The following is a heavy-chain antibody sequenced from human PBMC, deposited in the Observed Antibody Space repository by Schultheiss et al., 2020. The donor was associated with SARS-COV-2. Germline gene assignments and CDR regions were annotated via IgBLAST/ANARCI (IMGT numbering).Heavy chain of an antibody. CDR2: IYYSGST. D-gene: IGHD3-10*01. Sequence: GSLRLSCSASGFTFSSYAMHWVRQAPGKGLEWIGYIYYSGSTNYNPSLKSRVTISVDTSKNQFSLKLSSVTAADTAVYYCARYRLGFDYWGQGTLVTVSS. CDR1: GFTFSSYA. J-gene: IGHJ4*02. CDR3: ARYRLGFDY. V-gene: IGHV4-59*01.